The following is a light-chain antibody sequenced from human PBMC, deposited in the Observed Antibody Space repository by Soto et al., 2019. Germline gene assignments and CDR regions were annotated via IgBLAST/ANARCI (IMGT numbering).Light chain of an antibody. CDR3: QQCNNWPRT. V-gene: IGKV3-15*01. J-gene: IGKJ1*01. Sequence: EIVMTQSPATLSVSPGERATLSCRASQSVSTNLAWYQQKPGQAPRLLIYNALIRATGIPARFSGSGSGTEFTLTISSLQSEDFAFYYCQQCNNWPRTFGQGTKVEIK. CDR1: QSVSTN. CDR2: NAL.